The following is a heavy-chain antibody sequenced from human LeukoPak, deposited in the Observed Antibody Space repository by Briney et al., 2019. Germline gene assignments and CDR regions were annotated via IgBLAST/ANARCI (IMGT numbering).Heavy chain of an antibody. V-gene: IGHV4-59*08. J-gene: IGHJ6*03. CDR2: IYYSGST. D-gene: IGHD6-6*01. CDR3: ATVKYSSSPFYYYYYMDV. Sequence: SEPLSLTCTVSGGSISSYYWSWIRQPPGKGLEWIGYIYYSGSTNYNPSLKSRVTISVDTSKNQFSLKLSSVTAADTAVYYCATVKYSSSPFYYYYYMDVWGKGTTVTVSS. CDR1: GGSISSYY.